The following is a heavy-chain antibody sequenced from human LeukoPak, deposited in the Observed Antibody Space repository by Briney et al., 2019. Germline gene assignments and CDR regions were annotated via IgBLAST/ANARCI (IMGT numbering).Heavy chain of an antibody. CDR3: ARGRWELLGDAFDI. CDR2: TYYRSKLYN. J-gene: IGHJ3*02. V-gene: IGHV6-1*01. Sequence: SQTLSLTCALSGDSLSSNSAAWNWIRQSPSRGLERLGRTYYRSKLYNDYAVSVKSLITINPDTSKNQFSLQLNSVTPEDTAVYYCARGRWELLGDAFDIWGQGTMVTVSS. CDR1: GDSLSSNSAA. D-gene: IGHD1-26*01.